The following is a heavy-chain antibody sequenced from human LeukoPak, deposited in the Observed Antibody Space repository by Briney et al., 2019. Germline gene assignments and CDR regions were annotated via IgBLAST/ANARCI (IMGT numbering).Heavy chain of an antibody. J-gene: IGHJ4*02. CDR1: GFTVSSNY. D-gene: IGHD3-9*01. Sequence: GASLRLSCAASGFTVSSNYMSWVRQAPGKGLEWVSVIYSGGGTYSADSVKGRFTISRHNSNNTLYLQLNCLRAADTAVYYCAKDYERGILTGYWSWGKGVLVTV. CDR3: AKDYERGILTGYWS. CDR2: IYSGGGT. V-gene: IGHV3-53*01.